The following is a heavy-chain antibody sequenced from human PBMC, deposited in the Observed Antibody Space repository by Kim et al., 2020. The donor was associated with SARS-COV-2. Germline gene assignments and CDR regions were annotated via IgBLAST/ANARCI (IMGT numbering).Heavy chain of an antibody. V-gene: IGHV3-11*05. CDR1: GFTFSDYY. D-gene: IGHD3-16*02. J-gene: IGHJ6*02. CDR2: ISISSSYT. CDR3: ARVGYDYVWGSYRDYYYYYGMDV. Sequence: GGSLRLSCAASGFTFSDYYMSWIRQAPGKGLDWVSYISISSSYTNYSDSVKGRFTISRDNAKNSLYLQMNSLRAADTAVYYCARVGYDYVWGSYRDYYYYYGMDVWGQGTTVTVSS.